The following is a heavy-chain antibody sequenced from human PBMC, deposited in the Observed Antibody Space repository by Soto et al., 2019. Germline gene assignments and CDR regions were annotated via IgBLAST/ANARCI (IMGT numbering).Heavy chain of an antibody. V-gene: IGHV1-69*13. CDR1: GGTFSSYA. CDR2: IIPIFGTA. Sequence: SVKVSCKASGGTFSSYAVRWFRQAPGQGLEWMGGIIPIFGTANYAQKFQGRVTITADESKSTAYIERSSLISEDTAVYYCARWEVATGVSWFDPWGEGGLVTV. CDR3: ARWEVATGVSWFDP. D-gene: IGHD5-12*01. J-gene: IGHJ5*02.